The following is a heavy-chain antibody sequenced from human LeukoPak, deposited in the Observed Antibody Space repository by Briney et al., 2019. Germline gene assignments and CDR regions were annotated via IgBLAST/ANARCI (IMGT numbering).Heavy chain of an antibody. CDR3: ARDKSSSWHGPKPADAFDI. V-gene: IGHV3-21*01. D-gene: IGHD6-13*01. CDR1: GFTFSSYG. J-gene: IGHJ3*02. Sequence: GGSLRLSCAASGFTFSSYGMHWVRQAPGKGLEWVSSISSSSSYIYYADSVKGRFTISRDNAKNSLYLQMNSLRAEDTAVYYCARDKSSSWHGPKPADAFDIWGQGTMVTVSS. CDR2: ISSSSSYI.